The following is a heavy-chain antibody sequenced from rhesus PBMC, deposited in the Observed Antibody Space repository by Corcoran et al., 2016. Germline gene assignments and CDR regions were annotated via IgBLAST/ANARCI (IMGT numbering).Heavy chain of an antibody. V-gene: IGHV4S7*01. D-gene: IGHD3-16*01. Sequence: QVQLQASGPGLVKPSETLSLTCDVSGGSISGGYGWSWIRQPPGKGLEWIGHVFGSIGSTYYNPSLKGRVTMSRDTSKNQFSLKLSSVTAADTAVYYCARLLYYSGSYYYGYWGQGVLVTVSS. CDR1: GGSISGGYG. CDR3: ARLLYYSGSYYYGY. CDR2: VFGSIGST. J-gene: IGHJ4*01.